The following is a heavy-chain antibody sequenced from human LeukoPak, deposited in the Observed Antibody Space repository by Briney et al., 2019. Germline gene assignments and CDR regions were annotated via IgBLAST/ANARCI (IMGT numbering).Heavy chain of an antibody. CDR2: FDPEDGET. J-gene: IGHJ3*02. D-gene: IGHD2-15*01. Sequence: ASVKVSCKVSGYTLTELSMHWVRQAPGKGLEWMGGFDPEDGETIYAQKFQGRVTMTEDTSTDTAYMELSSLRSEDTAVYYCATAVVVVAATHGDAFDIWGQGTMVTVSS. V-gene: IGHV1-24*01. CDR3: ATAVVVVAATHGDAFDI. CDR1: GYTLTELS.